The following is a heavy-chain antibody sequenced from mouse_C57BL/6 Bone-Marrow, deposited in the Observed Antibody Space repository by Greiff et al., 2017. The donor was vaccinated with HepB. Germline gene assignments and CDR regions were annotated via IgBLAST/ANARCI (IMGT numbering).Heavy chain of an antibody. Sequence: VKLVESGAELARPGASVKLSCKASGYTFTSYGISWVKQRTGQGLEWIGEIYPRSGNTYYNEKFKGKATLTADKSSSTAYMELRSLTSEDSAVYFCARREYYYGSSFWYFDVWGTGTTVTVSS. J-gene: IGHJ1*03. V-gene: IGHV1-81*01. D-gene: IGHD1-1*01. CDR2: IYPRSGNT. CDR1: GYTFTSYG. CDR3: ARREYYYGSSFWYFDV.